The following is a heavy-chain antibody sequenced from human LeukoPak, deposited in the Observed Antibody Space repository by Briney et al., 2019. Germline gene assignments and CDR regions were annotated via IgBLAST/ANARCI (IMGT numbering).Heavy chain of an antibody. CDR2: IIPIFGTA. CDR1: GGTFSSYA. V-gene: IGHV1-69*13. D-gene: IGHD2-15*01. CDR3: ARVRCSGGSCYSYYYYYYGMDV. Sequence: SVKVSCTASGGTFSSYAISWVRQAPGQGLEWMGGIIPIFGTANYAQKFQGRVTITADESTSTAYMELSSLRSEDTAVYYCARVRCSGGSCYSYYYYYYGMDVWGQGTTVTVSS. J-gene: IGHJ6*02.